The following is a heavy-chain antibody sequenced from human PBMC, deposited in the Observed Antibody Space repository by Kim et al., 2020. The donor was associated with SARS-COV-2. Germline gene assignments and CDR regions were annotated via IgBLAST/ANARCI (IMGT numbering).Heavy chain of an antibody. CDR3: ARSSAGYGSGSYYNQFYYHGMDV. Sequence: SETLSLTCAVSGGSLSGYYFSWIRQYPGRGLEWIGEINHRGSTNYDPSLKSRLTMSVDTSRLQFSLKLSSVTAADTAVYYCARSSAGYGSGSYYNQFYYHGMDVWGQGTTVTVSS. D-gene: IGHD3-10*01. V-gene: IGHV4-34*01. J-gene: IGHJ6*02. CDR2: INHRGST. CDR1: GGSLSGYY.